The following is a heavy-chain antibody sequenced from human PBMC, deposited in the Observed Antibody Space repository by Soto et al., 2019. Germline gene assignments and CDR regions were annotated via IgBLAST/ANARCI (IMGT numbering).Heavy chain of an antibody. CDR3: ASAYSSVFFWWFGP. CDR1: GGSISSYY. D-gene: IGHD6-19*01. J-gene: IGHJ5*02. Sequence: SETLSLTCTVSGGSISSYYWSWIRQPPGKGLEWIGYIYYSGSTNYNPSLKSRVTISVDTSKNQFSLKLSSVTAADTAVYYCASAYSSVFFWWFGPCGHLPLVTVSS. V-gene: IGHV4-59*01. CDR2: IYYSGST.